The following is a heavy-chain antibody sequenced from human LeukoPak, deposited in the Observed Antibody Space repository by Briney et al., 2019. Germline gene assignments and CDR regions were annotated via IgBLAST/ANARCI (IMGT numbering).Heavy chain of an antibody. V-gene: IGHV3-13*01. Sequence: GGSLRPSCAASGFTLGGHDMHWVRQTTGEGLEWVAAVSSGHHAFYAGSVKGRFTVSREDAKNSLYLQMNSLRAGDTAVYYCVREARGYHYTYFDYWGQGSLVTVSS. J-gene: IGHJ4*02. CDR2: VSSGHHA. CDR1: GFTLGGHD. D-gene: IGHD5-18*01. CDR3: VREARGYHYTYFDY.